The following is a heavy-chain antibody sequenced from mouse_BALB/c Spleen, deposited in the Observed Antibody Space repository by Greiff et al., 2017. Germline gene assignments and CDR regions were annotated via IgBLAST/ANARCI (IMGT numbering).Heavy chain of an antibody. CDR1: GYSFTSYW. D-gene: IGHD1-2*01. V-gene: IGHV1-87*01. J-gene: IGHJ4*01. Sequence: QVQLQQSGAELARPGASVKLSCKASGYSFTSYWMQWVNQRPGQGLEWIGAIYPGDGDTRYTQKFKGKATLTADKSSSTAYIQLSSVASEDSAGYNCARDTTGTGAMDYWGQGTSVTVSS. CDR3: ARDTTGTGAMDY. CDR2: IYPGDGDT.